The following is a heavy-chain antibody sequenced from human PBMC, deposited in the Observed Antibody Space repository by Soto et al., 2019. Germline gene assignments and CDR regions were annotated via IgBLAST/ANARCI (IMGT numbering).Heavy chain of an antibody. Sequence: QVQLVQSGAEVKKPGSSVKVSCKASGGTFSSYTISWVRQAPGQGLEWMGRIIPILGIANYAQKFQGRVTITADKSTSTAYMELSSLRSEDTAVYYCASAMRARGDKGHFDYWGQGTLVTVSS. CDR2: IIPILGIA. J-gene: IGHJ4*02. CDR1: GGTFSSYT. V-gene: IGHV1-69*02. D-gene: IGHD3-10*01. CDR3: ASAMRARGDKGHFDY.